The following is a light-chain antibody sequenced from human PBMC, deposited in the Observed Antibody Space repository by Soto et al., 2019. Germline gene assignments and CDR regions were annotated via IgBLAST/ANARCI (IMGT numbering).Light chain of an antibody. V-gene: IGLV2-14*01. CDR3: SSYTISNSWV. CDR1: SSDIGGYNY. CDR2: EVS. Sequence: QSALTQPASVSGSPGQSITISCTGTSSDIGGYNYVSWYQQNPGKAPRLMIYEVSNRPSGVSNRFSGSKSGNTASLTISGLQAEDEADYYCSSYTISNSWVFGGGTKVTVL. J-gene: IGLJ3*02.